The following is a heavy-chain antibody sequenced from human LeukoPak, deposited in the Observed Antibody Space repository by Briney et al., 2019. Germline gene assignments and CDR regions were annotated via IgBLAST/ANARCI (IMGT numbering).Heavy chain of an antibody. Sequence: ASVKVSCKSSGYXFTGYNMEWLRQAPGQGLEWMGWINPNSGGTNYAQKFQGRVTMTRDTSISTAYMELSRLRSDDTAVYYCARDGHFDYWGQGTLVTVSS. V-gene: IGHV1-2*02. CDR1: GYXFTGYN. CDR3: ARDGHFDY. J-gene: IGHJ4*02. CDR2: INPNSGGT.